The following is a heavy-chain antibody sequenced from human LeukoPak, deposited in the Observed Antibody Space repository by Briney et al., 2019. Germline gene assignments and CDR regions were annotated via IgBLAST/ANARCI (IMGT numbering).Heavy chain of an antibody. CDR2: IIPIFGTA. V-gene: IGHV1-69*05. CDR3: ARGRVPPRPVDY. J-gene: IGHJ4*02. Sequence: ASVKVSCKASGVTFSSYAISWVRQAPGQGLEWMGGIIPIFGTANYAQKFQGRVTITRNTSISTAYMELSSLRSEDTAVYYCARGRVPPRPVDYWGQGTLVTVSS. D-gene: IGHD6-6*01. CDR1: GVTFSSYA.